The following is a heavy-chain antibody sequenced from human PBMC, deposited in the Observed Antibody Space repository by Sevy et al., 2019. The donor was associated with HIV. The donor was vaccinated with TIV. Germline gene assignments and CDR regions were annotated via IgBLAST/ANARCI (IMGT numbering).Heavy chain of an antibody. CDR3: ARVINYYDRGPSDY. D-gene: IGHD3-22*01. CDR2: ISNSGSTI. J-gene: IGHJ4*02. Sequence: GGSLRLSCAASGFTFSNYYMTWIRQAPGKELEWVSYISNSGSTIYYADSVKGRFTISRDKAKNSLYLQMNSLRAEDTAVYYCARVINYYDRGPSDYWGQGTLVTVSS. V-gene: IGHV3-11*01. CDR1: GFTFSNYY.